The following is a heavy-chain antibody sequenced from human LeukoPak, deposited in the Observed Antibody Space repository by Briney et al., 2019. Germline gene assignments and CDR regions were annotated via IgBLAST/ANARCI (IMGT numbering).Heavy chain of an antibody. CDR3: AKTKGYSYGYYFDY. D-gene: IGHD5-18*01. V-gene: IGHV3-30*18. J-gene: IGHJ4*02. CDR2: MSYDGFNK. CDR1: GFTFSSYA. Sequence: QTGGSLRLSCAASGFTFSSYAMHWVRQSLGKGLEGVAVMSYDGFNKYYADSVKGRFTISRDNSENTLYLQMNSLRAEDTAVYYCAKTKGYSYGYYFDYWGQGTLVTVSS.